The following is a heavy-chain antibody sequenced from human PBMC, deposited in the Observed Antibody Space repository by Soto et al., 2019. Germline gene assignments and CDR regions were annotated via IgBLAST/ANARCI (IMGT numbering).Heavy chain of an antibody. V-gene: IGHV4-59*01. CDR2: LYYGRSA. D-gene: IGHD3-22*01. J-gene: IGHJ4*02. CDR3: ALRSMAVVPEY. CDR1: GDSISSYY. Sequence: QVQLQESGPGLVKPSETLSLTCAVSGDSISSYYCMWIRQPPGKGLESIGYLYYGRSANYNPSRKSRVTLSVETSTNQCSLTLSSMTAADTAVYYCALRSMAVVPEYWGQGTLVTVSS.